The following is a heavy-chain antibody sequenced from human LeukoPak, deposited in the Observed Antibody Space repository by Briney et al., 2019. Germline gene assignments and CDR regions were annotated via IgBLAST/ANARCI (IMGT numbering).Heavy chain of an antibody. V-gene: IGHV3-74*01. Sequence: GGSLRLSCAASGFTFSNYWMHWVRQAPGKGLVWVSRINSDGSITSYADSVEGRFTISRDNAKNTLCLQMNSLRAEDTAVYYCARDEYYYDSSGYFDAFDIWGQGTMVTVSS. J-gene: IGHJ3*02. CDR1: GFTFSNYW. D-gene: IGHD3-22*01. CDR2: INSDGSIT. CDR3: ARDEYYYDSSGYFDAFDI.